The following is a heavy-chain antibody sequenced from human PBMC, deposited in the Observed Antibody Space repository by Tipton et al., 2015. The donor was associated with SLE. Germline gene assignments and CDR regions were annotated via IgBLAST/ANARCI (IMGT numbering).Heavy chain of an antibody. Sequence: SLRLSCAASGFTFSSYWMHWVRQAPGKGLEWVANIKQDGSEKYVDSVKGRFSISRDNAKNALYLQMNSLRAEDTAVYYCARSTPLYYGAPLDSWGQGTLVTASS. CDR1: GFTFSSYW. J-gene: IGHJ4*02. CDR2: IKQDGSEK. CDR3: ARSTPLYYGAPLDS. D-gene: IGHD4-17*01. V-gene: IGHV3-7*01.